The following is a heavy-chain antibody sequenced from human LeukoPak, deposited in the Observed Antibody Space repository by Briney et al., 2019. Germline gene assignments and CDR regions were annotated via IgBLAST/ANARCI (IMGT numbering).Heavy chain of an antibody. Sequence: GWSLRLSCAASGFTFSAFAIHWVRQASGKGLEWVCRIRSKANSYATAYGASVKGRFTISRDDSKNTAYLQMNSLKTEDTAVYYCAHSNYVTNWFDPWGQGTLVTVSS. V-gene: IGHV3-73*01. CDR2: IRSKANSYAT. CDR1: GFTFSAFA. CDR3: AHSNYVTNWFDP. J-gene: IGHJ5*02. D-gene: IGHD4-11*01.